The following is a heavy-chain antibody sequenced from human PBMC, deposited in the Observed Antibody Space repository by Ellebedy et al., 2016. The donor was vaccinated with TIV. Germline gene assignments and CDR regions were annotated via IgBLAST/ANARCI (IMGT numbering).Heavy chain of an antibody. CDR1: GFTFSGYW. CDR2: NRGRDGRT. J-gene: IGHJ5*02. D-gene: IGHD3-16*01. CDR3: ARDDALDGGYLAA. V-gene: IGHV3-23*01. Sequence: GESLKISCAASGFTFSGYWMSLVRQAPGKGLEWFSGNRGRDGRTSYTDSAKGRFTISRDNSKNTLFLQIHNLRVEDTAMYYCARDDALDGGYLAAWGQGTLVTVSS.